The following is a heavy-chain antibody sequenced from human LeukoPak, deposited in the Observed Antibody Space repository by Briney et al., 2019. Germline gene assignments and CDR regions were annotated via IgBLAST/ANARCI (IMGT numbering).Heavy chain of an antibody. D-gene: IGHD3-10*01. CDR3: ARGDYYGSGSPFDI. V-gene: IGHV4-4*07. CDR2: IYTSGST. CDR1: GGSISSYY. J-gene: IGHJ3*02. Sequence: SETLSPTCTVSGGSISSYYWSWIRQPAGKGLEWIGRIYTSGSTNYNPSLKSRVTMSVDTSKNQFSLKLSSVTAADTAVYYCARGDYYGSGSPFDIWGQGTMVTVSS.